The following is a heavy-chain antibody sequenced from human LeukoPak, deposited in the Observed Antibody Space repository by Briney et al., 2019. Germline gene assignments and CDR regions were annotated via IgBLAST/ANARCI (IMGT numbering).Heavy chain of an antibody. D-gene: IGHD3-22*01. J-gene: IGHJ4*02. Sequence: GGSLRLSCAASAFTFSNYAMHWVRQAPGKGLEWVGVIFFDGTTKYYADSVKGRFTISRDNSRNTLYLQMNSLRAEDTAVYYCARHYYDSSGYYYPFDYWGQGTLVTVSS. CDR1: AFTFSNYA. V-gene: IGHV3-30*04. CDR3: ARHYYDSSGYYYPFDY. CDR2: IFFDGTTK.